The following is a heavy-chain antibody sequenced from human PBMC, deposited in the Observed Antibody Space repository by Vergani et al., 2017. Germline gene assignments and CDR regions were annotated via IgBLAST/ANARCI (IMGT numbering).Heavy chain of an antibody. CDR3: AKDGSYSGSYHGGLDY. D-gene: IGHD1-26*01. CDR2: ISGSGGST. V-gene: IGHV3-23*04. Sequence: VQLVESGGGLVQPGGSLRLSCAASGFTFSSYAMSWVRQAPGKGLEWVSAISGSGGSTYYADSVKGRFTISRDNSKNTLYLQMNSLRAEDTAVYYCAKDGSYSGSYHGGLDYWGQGTLVTVSS. J-gene: IGHJ4*02. CDR1: GFTFSSYA.